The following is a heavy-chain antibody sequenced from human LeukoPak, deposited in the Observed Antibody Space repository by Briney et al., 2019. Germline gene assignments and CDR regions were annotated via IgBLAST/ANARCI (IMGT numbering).Heavy chain of an antibody. J-gene: IGHJ6*03. D-gene: IGHD5-24*01. CDR1: GYTFTSYD. CDR2: MNPNSGNT. CDR3: ARGRDGYNSYYYYYMDV. V-gene: IGHV1-8*03. Sequence: ASVKVSCKASGYTFTSYDINWVRQATGQGLEWMGWMNPNSGNTGYAQKFQGRVTITTDESTSTAYMELSSLRSEDTAVYYCARGRDGYNSYYYYYMDVWGKGTTVTVSS.